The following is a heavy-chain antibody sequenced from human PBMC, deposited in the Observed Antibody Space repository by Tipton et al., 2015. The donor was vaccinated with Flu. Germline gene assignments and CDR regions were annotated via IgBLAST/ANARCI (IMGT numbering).Heavy chain of an antibody. CDR2: IHRSGST. Sequence: TLSLTCVVSGDSIRNDYFWGWIRQPPGKGLEWIATIHRSGSTKYNPSLKSRVTIPVDTSKNQFSLEMRSVTAADMAFYYCARRDFSNYVSDPKNWFDRWRRGILVTVSS. J-gene: IGHJ5*02. CDR1: GDSIRNDYF. V-gene: IGHV4-38-2*01. D-gene: IGHD4-11*01. CDR3: ARRDFSNYVSDPKNWFDR.